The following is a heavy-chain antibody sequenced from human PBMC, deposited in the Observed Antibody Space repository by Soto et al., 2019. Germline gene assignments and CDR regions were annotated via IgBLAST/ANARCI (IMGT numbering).Heavy chain of an antibody. V-gene: IGHV3-7*03. CDR3: ARPRFRGMDV. D-gene: IGHD3-10*01. CDR1: GFRISNYS. J-gene: IGHJ6*02. Sequence: PGGSLRLSCVGSGFRISNYSMSWVRQAPGKGLEWVANIKEDGSEKYYVESVKGRFTISRDNAKNSLYLQVNSLRDEDTAVYYCARPRFRGMDVWGQGTTVTVSS. CDR2: IKEDGSEK.